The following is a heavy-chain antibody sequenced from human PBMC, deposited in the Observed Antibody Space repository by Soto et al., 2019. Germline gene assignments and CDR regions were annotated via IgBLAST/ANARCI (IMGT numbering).Heavy chain of an antibody. CDR1: LVSITSGGYY. CDR3: ARESDWPSRVFDY. J-gene: IGHJ4*02. CDR2: IYYSGTT. D-gene: IGHD3-9*01. Sequence: PXETLSLTCTFSLVSITSGGYYCSWIRQHPGKGLEWIGYIYYSGTTHYNPSLKSRVTISVDTSKNQLSLRLSSVTAADTAVYFCARESDWPSRVFDYWGQGIMVTVSS. V-gene: IGHV4-31*02.